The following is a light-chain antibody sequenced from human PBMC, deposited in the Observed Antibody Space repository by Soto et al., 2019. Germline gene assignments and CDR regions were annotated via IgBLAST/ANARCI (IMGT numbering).Light chain of an antibody. Sequence: DIQMTQSPSSLSASVGDSVTITCRATQSIDRFLNWYQQKPGQAPKLVIYAASRLQSGVPLRFSGSGSGTDFTLTINSLQPEDFATYFCQQSYRDPWTFGQGTKVEIK. CDR2: AAS. CDR3: QQSYRDPWT. CDR1: QSIDRF. J-gene: IGKJ1*01. V-gene: IGKV1-39*01.